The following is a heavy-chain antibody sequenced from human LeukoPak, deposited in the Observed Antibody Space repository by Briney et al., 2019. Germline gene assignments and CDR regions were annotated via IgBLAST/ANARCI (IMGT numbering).Heavy chain of an antibody. D-gene: IGHD3-16*01. CDR1: GSTFSSYW. Sequence: GGSLRLFCAASGSTFSSYWFHWVRQAPGKGLVWVSRINTDGTSTSYADSVKGRFTIARDNAKNTLYLQMNSLRAEDTAIYYCAKDMTGLRDYWGQGTLVTVPS. J-gene: IGHJ4*02. V-gene: IGHV3-74*01. CDR3: AKDMTGLRDY. CDR2: INTDGTST.